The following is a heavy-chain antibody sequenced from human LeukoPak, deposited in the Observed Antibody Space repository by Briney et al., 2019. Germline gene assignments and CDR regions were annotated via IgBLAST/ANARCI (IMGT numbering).Heavy chain of an antibody. CDR1: GFTFSSYG. V-gene: IGHV3-30*18. CDR2: ISYDGSNK. Sequence: GRSLRLSCAASGFTFSSYGMHWVRQAPGKGLEWVAVISYDGSNKYYADSVKGRFTISRDNSKNTLYLQMNSLRAEDTAVYYCAKDHGDIVVVVAATRGQGYFDYWGQGTLVTVSS. D-gene: IGHD2-15*01. J-gene: IGHJ4*02. CDR3: AKDHGDIVVVVAATRGQGYFDY.